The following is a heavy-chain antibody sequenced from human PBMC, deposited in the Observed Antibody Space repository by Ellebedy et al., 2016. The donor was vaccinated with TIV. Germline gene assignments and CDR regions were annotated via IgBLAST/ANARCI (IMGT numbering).Heavy chain of an antibody. J-gene: IGHJ4*02. CDR2: ISSSGSDT. V-gene: IGHV3-11*06. CDR1: GFSFSDYY. Sequence: PGGSLRLSCAASGFSFSDYYMSWIRQVPGTGLEWLSYISSSGSDTNYADSVKGRFTISRDKAKNSLYLELNSLKVEDTAVYYCARGQAVAGSHFDYWGQGTLVTVSS. D-gene: IGHD6-19*01. CDR3: ARGQAVAGSHFDY.